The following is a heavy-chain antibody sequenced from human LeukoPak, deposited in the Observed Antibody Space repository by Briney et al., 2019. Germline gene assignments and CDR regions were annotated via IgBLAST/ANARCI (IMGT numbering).Heavy chain of an antibody. D-gene: IGHD3-16*01. V-gene: IGHV3-74*01. CDR3: ARETWGGLDY. J-gene: IGHJ4*02. Sequence: GGSLRLSCAASGFPFTNYWMHWVRQAPGEGLMWLSRINSDGSTTSYAGSVKGRFTISRDNAKNTLYLQLNTLRAEDTAVYYCARETWGGLDYWGQGTLVSVSS. CDR2: INSDGSTT. CDR1: GFPFTNYW.